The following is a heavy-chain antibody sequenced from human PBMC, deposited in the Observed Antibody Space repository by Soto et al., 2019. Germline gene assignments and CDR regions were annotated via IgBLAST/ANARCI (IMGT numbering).Heavy chain of an antibody. CDR3: AREPVVVAAKTDY. CDR1: GGSFCGYY. V-gene: IGHV4-34*01. D-gene: IGHD2-15*01. CDR2: INHSGST. Sequence: SETLSLTCAVYGGSFCGYYWSWIRQPPGKGLEWIGEINHSGSTNYNPSLKSRVTISVDTSKNQFSLKLSSVTAADTAVYYCAREPVVVAAKTDYWGQGTLVTVSS. J-gene: IGHJ4*02.